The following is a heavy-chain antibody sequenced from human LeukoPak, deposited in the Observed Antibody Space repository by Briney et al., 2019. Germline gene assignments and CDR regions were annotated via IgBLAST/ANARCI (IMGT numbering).Heavy chain of an antibody. Sequence: ASVKVSCKASGYTFTSYGISWVRQAPGQGLEWMGWISAYNGNTNYAQKLQGRVTMTTDTSTSTAYMELRSLRSDDTAVYYCARARARDYTNWFDPWGQRTLVTVSS. J-gene: IGHJ5*02. CDR2: ISAYNGNT. CDR3: ARARARDYTNWFDP. CDR1: GYTFTSYG. D-gene: IGHD3-16*01. V-gene: IGHV1-18*01.